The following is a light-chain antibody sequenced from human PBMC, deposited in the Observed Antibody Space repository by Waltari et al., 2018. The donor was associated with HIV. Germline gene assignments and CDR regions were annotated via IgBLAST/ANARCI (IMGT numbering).Light chain of an antibody. CDR1: QSDVYSSNNKNY. Sequence: DMEMTQFPDSLAVSLNERATINCKCSQSDVYSSNNKNYLAWYQQKPGQPPKLLIYWASTRESGVPDRFSGSGSGTDFTLTISSLQAEDVAVYYCQQYYSTPWTFGQGTKVEI. CDR2: WAS. J-gene: IGKJ1*01. V-gene: IGKV4-1*01. CDR3: QQYYSTPWT.